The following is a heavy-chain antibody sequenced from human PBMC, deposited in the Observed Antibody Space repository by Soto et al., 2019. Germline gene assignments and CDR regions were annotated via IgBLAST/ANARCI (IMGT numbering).Heavy chain of an antibody. CDR1: GFNFSSYV. CDR2: IWYDGGNK. Sequence: QVQLVESGGGVVQPGRSLRLSCAASGFNFSSYVMHWVRQAPGKGLEWVAGIWYDGGNKYYADSVKGRFTISRDNSKNTLDLQMNSLSAEDTAVYYCARDGQWLPRDGLRSSYYFDYWGQGTLVTVSS. V-gene: IGHV3-33*01. J-gene: IGHJ4*02. CDR3: ARDGQWLPRDGLRSSYYFDY. D-gene: IGHD6-19*01.